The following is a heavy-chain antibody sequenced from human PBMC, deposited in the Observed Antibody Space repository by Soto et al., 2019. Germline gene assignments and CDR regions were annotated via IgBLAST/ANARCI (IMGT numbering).Heavy chain of an antibody. J-gene: IGHJ6*03. CDR3: ARVPLSVVVPAAMREGYYYYMDV. D-gene: IGHD2-2*01. Sequence: ASVKVSCKASGYTFTSYDINWVRQATGQGLEWMGWMNPNSGNTGYAQKFQGRVTMTRNTSISTAYMELSSLRSEDTAVYYCARVPLSVVVPAAMREGYYYYMDVWGKGTTVTVSS. V-gene: IGHV1-8*01. CDR1: GYTFTSYD. CDR2: MNPNSGNT.